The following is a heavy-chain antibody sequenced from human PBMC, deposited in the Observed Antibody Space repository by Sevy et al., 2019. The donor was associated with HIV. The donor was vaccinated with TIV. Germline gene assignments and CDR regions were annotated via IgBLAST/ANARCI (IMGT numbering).Heavy chain of an antibody. CDR2: ISGSGGTT. J-gene: IGHJ4*02. D-gene: IGHD3-10*01. CDR3: AKGYGSGSPPDY. V-gene: IGHV3-23*01. CDR1: GFIFNSYT. Sequence: GGSLRLSCAASGFIFNSYTMNWVRQAPGKGLEWVSAISGSGGTTYYADSVKGRFTISRDNSKKKVDLQMNSLTVEDTAGDYCAKGYGSGSPPDYWGQGTLVTVSS.